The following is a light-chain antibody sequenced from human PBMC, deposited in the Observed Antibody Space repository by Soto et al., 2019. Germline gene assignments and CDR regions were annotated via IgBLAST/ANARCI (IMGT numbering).Light chain of an antibody. V-gene: IGKV1-39*01. J-gene: IGKJ4*01. Sequence: DIQMTQSPSSLSASVGDRVTITCRASQRISNYLNWYQQKPGKAPKLLIYAASSLQSGVPSRFSGSGSGTDFTLTISSLQPEDFATYYCQQSYSAPGALTFGGGTKVEIK. CDR1: QRISNY. CDR3: QQSYSAPGALT. CDR2: AAS.